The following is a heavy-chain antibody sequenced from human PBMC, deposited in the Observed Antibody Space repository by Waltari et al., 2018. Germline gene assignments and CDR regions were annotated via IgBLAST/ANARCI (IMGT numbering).Heavy chain of an antibody. CDR1: GDPMSASDW. D-gene: IGHD1-1*01. Sequence: QVQLQESGPGLVTPPGTLSVTCVVPGDPMSASDWWSWVRQSPGKGLEWIGQVRGSGRSNYNPSLETRVSVSIDTSKKQFSLRMTSATAADTAVYYCARDRGRGLFLDSWGQGTLVTVSP. V-gene: IGHV4-4*03. CDR2: VRGSGRS. CDR3: ARDRGRGLFLDS. J-gene: IGHJ4*02.